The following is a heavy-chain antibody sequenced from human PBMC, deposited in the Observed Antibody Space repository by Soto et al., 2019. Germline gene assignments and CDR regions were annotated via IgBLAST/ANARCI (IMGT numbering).Heavy chain of an antibody. CDR1: GFTFGDSA. CDR2: IRTKPYGGTTT. V-gene: IGHV3-49*03. D-gene: IGHD2-15*01. Sequence: GGSLRLSCTASGFTFGDSAMGWFRQAPGKGLEWVSSIRTKPYGGTTTEYAASVKGRFTISRDDSKSIAYLQMNSLKTEDTAVYYCARVGHCSGASCYVSDYWGQGILVTVSS. CDR3: ARVGHCSGASCYVSDY. J-gene: IGHJ4*02.